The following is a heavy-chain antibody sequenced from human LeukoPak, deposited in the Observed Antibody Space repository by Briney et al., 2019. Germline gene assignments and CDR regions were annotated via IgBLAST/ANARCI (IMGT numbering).Heavy chain of an antibody. Sequence: GESLRISCQGSGYSFTSYWISWVRQVPGKGLEWVGRIDPSNSYTSYSPSFQGHVTMSADKSISTAFLQWSSLKASDTAMYYCARHGSGWYVWGQGTLLTVSS. D-gene: IGHD6-19*01. CDR3: ARHGSGWYV. V-gene: IGHV5-10-1*01. CDR2: IDPSNSYT. CDR1: GYSFTSYW. J-gene: IGHJ4*02.